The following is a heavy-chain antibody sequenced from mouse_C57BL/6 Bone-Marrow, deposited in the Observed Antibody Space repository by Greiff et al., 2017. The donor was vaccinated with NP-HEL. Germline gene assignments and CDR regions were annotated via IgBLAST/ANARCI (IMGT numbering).Heavy chain of an antibody. CDR2: IYPGDGDT. Sequence: QVQLQQSGPELVKPGASVKISCKASGYAFSSSWMNWVKQRPGKGLEWIGRIYPGDGDTNYPGKFKGKATLTADKSSSTAYMQLSSLTSEDSAVYFCARWGYGSSYGYFDVWGTGTTVTVSS. CDR1: GYAFSSSW. V-gene: IGHV1-82*01. J-gene: IGHJ1*03. CDR3: ARWGYGSSYGYFDV. D-gene: IGHD1-1*01.